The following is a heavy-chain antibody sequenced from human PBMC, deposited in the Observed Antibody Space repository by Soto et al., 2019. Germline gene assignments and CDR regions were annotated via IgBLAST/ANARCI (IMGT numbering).Heavy chain of an antibody. D-gene: IGHD3-3*01. Sequence: SETLSLTCTVSCGSISSGDYYWSWIRQPPGKGLEWIGYIYYSGSTYYNPSLKSRVTISVDTSKNQFSLKLSSVTAADTAVYYCARGGVLEWLLSSYYYYGMDVWGQGTTVTVSS. CDR1: CGSISSGDYY. V-gene: IGHV4-30-4*01. CDR2: IYYSGST. J-gene: IGHJ6*02. CDR3: ARGGVLEWLLSSYYYYGMDV.